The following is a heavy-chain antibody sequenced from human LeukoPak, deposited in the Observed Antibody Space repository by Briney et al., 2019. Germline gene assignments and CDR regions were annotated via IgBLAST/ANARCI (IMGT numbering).Heavy chain of an antibody. CDR2: ISYDGSNK. D-gene: IGHD4-23*01. J-gene: IGHJ4*02. Sequence: SCKASGFTFSSYAMHWVRQAPGKGLEWVAVISYDGSNKYYADSVKGRFTISRDNSKNTLYLQMNSLRAEDTAVYYCARDLRGNSGYFDYWGQGTLVTVSS. CDR1: GFTFSSYA. CDR3: ARDLRGNSGYFDY. V-gene: IGHV3-30-3*01.